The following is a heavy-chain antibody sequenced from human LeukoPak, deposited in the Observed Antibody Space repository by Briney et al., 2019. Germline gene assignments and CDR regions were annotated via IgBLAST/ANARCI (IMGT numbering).Heavy chain of an antibody. J-gene: IGHJ4*02. D-gene: IGHD7-27*01. Sequence: GRCLRPSCAGSGFTFSRNGMHWVRQAPGKGLEWVAVISDDGSKKYYADSVKGRFTLSRDNSRNTLYLQMNSLRAEDTAVYYCARGVGNWAFDYWGQGTLVTVSS. CDR1: GFTFSRNG. CDR2: ISDDGSKK. V-gene: IGHV3-30*03. CDR3: ARGVGNWAFDY.